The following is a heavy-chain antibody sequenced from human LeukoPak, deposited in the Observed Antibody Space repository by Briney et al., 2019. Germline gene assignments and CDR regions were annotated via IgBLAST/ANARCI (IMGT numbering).Heavy chain of an antibody. CDR2: IYHSGST. V-gene: IGHV4-4*02. J-gene: IGHJ3*02. CDR1: GGSISSSNW. CDR3: ARSRVRGHDYGDYVEAFDI. D-gene: IGHD4-17*01. Sequence: SETLSLTCAVSGGSISSSNWWSWVRQPPGKGLEWIGEIYHSGSTNYNPSLKSRVTISVDKSKNQFSLKLSSVTAADTAVYYCARSRVRGHDYGDYVEAFDIWGQGTMVTVSS.